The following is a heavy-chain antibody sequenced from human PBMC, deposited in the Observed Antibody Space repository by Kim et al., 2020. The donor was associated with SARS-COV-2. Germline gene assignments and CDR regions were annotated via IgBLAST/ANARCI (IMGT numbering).Heavy chain of an antibody. CDR3: ARGRAYCTSTTSCHVDY. CDR2: IYPGDSDT. D-gene: IGHD2-2*01. Sequence: GESLKISCKGSGYSFTSYWIAWVRQTPGKGPECMGIIYPGDSDTTYSPSFQGQVTISADKSITTAYLQRSTLKASDTAMYYCARGRAYCTSTTSCHVDYW. J-gene: IGHJ4*01. CDR1: GYSFTSYW. V-gene: IGHV5-51*01.